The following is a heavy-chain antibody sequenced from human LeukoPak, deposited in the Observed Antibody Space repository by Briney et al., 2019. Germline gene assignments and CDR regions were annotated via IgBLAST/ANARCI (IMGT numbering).Heavy chain of an antibody. D-gene: IGHD3-10*01. CDR1: GFIFSTYA. CDR2: ISYDGSNK. V-gene: IGHV3-30-3*01. Sequence: PGGSLRLSCAASGFIFSTYAMHWVRQAPGKGLEWVAVISYDGSNKYYADSVKGRFTISRDNSKSTLYLQMNSLRAEDTAVYYCARSVRLYYGSGSEFDYWGQGTLVTASS. J-gene: IGHJ4*02. CDR3: ARSVRLYYGSGSEFDY.